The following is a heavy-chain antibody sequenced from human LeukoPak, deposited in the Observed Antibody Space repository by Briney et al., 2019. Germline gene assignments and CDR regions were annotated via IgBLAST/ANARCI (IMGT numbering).Heavy chain of an antibody. V-gene: IGHV3-33*01. CDR3: GREGSGTYSKSLDY. CDR1: GFTFSSYV. J-gene: IGHJ4*02. CDR2: IWYDGSSK. Sequence: GGSLRLSCAASGFTFSSYVMHWVRQAPGKGLEWVAVIWYDGSSKYSADSVKGRFITSRDNSKNMLYLQMNSLRAEDTAVYYCGREGSGTYSKSLDYWGQGTLVTVSS. D-gene: IGHD1-26*01.